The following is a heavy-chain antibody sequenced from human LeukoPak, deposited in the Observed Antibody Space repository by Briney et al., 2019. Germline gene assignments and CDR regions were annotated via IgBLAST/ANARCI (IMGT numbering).Heavy chain of an antibody. D-gene: IGHD2-2*01. CDR1: GFPFSSYW. V-gene: IGHV3-74*01. CDR3: ARGRSTNFLDV. Sequence: GGSLRLSCAASGFPFSSYWMHWVRQGPGRGLVWVSRIIGDGSGTNYADSVKGRFTISRDNAKNTLYLQMNSLRAEDTAVYYCARGRSTNFLDVWGQGTTVTVSS. J-gene: IGHJ6*02. CDR2: IIGDGSGT.